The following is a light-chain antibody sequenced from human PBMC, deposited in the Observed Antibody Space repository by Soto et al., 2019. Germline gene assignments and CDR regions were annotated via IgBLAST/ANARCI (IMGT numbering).Light chain of an antibody. CDR2: DAS. CDR3: QRYGTSRGT. V-gene: IGKV3-11*01. J-gene: IGKJ2*01. CDR1: QSVSSY. Sequence: EIVLTQSPATLSLSPGERATLSCRASQSVSSYLAWYQQKPGQAPSLLIYDASNRATGVPARFSGSGSGTDFTLTISSLEPEDFAVYYCQRYGTSRGTFGQGTKLEIK.